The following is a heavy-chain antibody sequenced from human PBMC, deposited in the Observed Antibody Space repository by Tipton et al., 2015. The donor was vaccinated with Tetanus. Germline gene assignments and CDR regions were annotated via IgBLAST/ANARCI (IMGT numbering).Heavy chain of an antibody. Sequence: QLVQSGAEVKKPGASVKLSCKASGYTFTSYYMHWVRQAPGQGLEWMGIMHPGGGSTTYAQKFQGRVTMTRDTSTSTVYMELSSLRSVDTAVYYCARDPRYDSSGYSFDYWGQGTLVTVSS. D-gene: IGHD3-22*01. CDR3: ARDPRYDSSGYSFDY. J-gene: IGHJ4*02. V-gene: IGHV1-46*01. CDR1: GYTFTSYY. CDR2: MHPGGGST.